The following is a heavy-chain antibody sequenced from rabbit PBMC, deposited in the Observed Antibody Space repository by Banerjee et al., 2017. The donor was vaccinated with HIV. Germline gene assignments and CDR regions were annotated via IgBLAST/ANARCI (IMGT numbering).Heavy chain of an antibody. Sequence: QEQLVESGGGLVQPEGSLTLTCKASGFTLSSYWMWWVRQAPGKGLELIACIYIDDSGSRWYASWAKGRFTISKTSSTTVTLQMTSLTAADTATYFCARESGGNWDLWGPGTLVTVS. J-gene: IGHJ6*01. V-gene: IGHV1S45*01. CDR2: IYIDDSGSR. D-gene: IGHD1-1*01. CDR1: GFTLSSYW. CDR3: ARESGGNWDL.